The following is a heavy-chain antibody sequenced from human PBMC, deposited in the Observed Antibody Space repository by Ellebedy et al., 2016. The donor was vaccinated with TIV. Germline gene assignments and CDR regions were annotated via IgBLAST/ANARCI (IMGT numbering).Heavy chain of an antibody. CDR1: GFTFSSYW. V-gene: IGHV3-9*01. J-gene: IGHJ4*02. CDR2: ISWNSGSI. CDR3: AKVGGEYDYVWGSYRPENYYFDY. Sequence: GGSLRLXCAASGFTFSSYWMHWVRQAPGKGLEWVSGISWNSGSIGYADSVKGRFTISRDNAKNSLYLQMNSLRAEDTALYYCAKVGGEYDYVWGSYRPENYYFDYWGQGTLVTVSS. D-gene: IGHD3-16*02.